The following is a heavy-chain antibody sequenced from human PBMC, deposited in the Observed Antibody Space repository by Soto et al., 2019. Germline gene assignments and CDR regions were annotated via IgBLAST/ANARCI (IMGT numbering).Heavy chain of an antibody. J-gene: IGHJ3*02. Sequence: SETLSLTCTVSGGSISSYYWSWIRQPPGKGLEWIGYIYYSGSTNYNPSLKSRVTISVDTSKNQFSLKLSSVTAADTVVYYCARVGLLWFGENDAFDIWGQGTMVTVSS. D-gene: IGHD3-10*01. CDR3: ARVGLLWFGENDAFDI. CDR2: IYYSGST. CDR1: GGSISSYY. V-gene: IGHV4-59*01.